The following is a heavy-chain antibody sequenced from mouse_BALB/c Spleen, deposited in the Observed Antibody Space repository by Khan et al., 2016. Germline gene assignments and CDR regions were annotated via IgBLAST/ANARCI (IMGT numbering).Heavy chain of an antibody. CDR3: AGDSYGYWYFDV. V-gene: IGHV12-3*02. Sequence: QVQLKESGPGLAKPSQSLFLACSITGFPITSGYYWIWIRQSPGKPLEWLGYITHSGETFYNPSLHSPISITRETSKHQFFLQLNSVTTEDTAMYYCAGDSYGYWYFDVWDAGTTVTVSS. D-gene: IGHD1-1*02. CDR1: GFPITSGYY. CDR2: ITHSGET. J-gene: IGHJ1*01.